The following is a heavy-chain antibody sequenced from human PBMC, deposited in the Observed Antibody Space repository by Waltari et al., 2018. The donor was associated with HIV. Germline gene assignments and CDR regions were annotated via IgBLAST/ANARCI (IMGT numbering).Heavy chain of an antibody. Sequence: QVQLRESGPGLVKPSETLSLTCTVSGGSISVYYWSWIRQPPGKGLEWIGYIHYSVRSDYRPSLKSRVTISVDTSKNQFSLKLRSVTAADTAVYYCARGQYYDGSGAYYYYGMDVWGQGTTVTVS. CDR2: IHYSVRS. J-gene: IGHJ6*02. D-gene: IGHD3-22*01. V-gene: IGHV4-59*01. CDR3: ARGQYYDGSGAYYYYGMDV. CDR1: GGSISVYY.